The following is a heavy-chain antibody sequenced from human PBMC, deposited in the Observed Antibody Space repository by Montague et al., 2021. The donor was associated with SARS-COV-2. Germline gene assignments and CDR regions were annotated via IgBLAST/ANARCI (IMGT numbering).Heavy chain of an antibody. CDR2: IHVNGDT. CDR1: GGSIITDP. V-gene: IGHV4-4*07. J-gene: IGHJ4*02. CDR3: ARGSGPYYSPFDY. D-gene: IGHD1-26*01. Sequence: SETLSLTCSVSGGSIITDPRCWSWLRAGQAQELDWLIHVNGDTTSNSSLKVRGTMSVATSKNQSHLKMTSVTAADTAMDDCARGSGPYYSPFDYWGQGNLVTVSS.